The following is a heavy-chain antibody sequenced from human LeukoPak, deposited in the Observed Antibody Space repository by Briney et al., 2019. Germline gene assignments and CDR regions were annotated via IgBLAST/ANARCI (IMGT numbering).Heavy chain of an antibody. V-gene: IGHV3-74*01. CDR2: INSDGTIT. CDR1: GFTSSNYW. D-gene: IGHD5-24*01. CDR3: ARGLLGGDGYNSYYFDY. J-gene: IGHJ4*02. Sequence: QPGGSLRLSCTGSGFTSSNYWIHWVRQDPGTGLVWVSRINSDGTITSNADSVKGRFTISGDNAKTTVYLQMNSLRVEDTAVYYCARGLLGGDGYNSYYFDYWGQGTLVTVSS.